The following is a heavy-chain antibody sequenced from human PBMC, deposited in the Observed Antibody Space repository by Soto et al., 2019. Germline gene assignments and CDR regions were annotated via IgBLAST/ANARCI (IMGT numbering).Heavy chain of an antibody. CDR2: INPSGGTT. Sequence: ASVKVSCKASGYAFTTYYMHWVRQAPGQGLEWMGIINPSGGTTGFAQKFQGRVTMTRDTSTSTVYMELSSLRSEDTAVYYCARDVLGGYYGMDVWGQGTTVTVSS. D-gene: IGHD3-16*01. V-gene: IGHV1-46*01. CDR1: GYAFTTYY. CDR3: ARDVLGGYYGMDV. J-gene: IGHJ6*02.